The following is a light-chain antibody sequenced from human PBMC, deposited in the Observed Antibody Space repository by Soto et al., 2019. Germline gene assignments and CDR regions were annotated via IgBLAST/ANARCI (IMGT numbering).Light chain of an antibody. CDR2: DAS. Sequence: EIVLTQSPATLSLSPGERATLSCRASQSVSSYLAWYQQKPGQAPRLLIYDASNRATGSPVRFSGSGSGTDFTLTISSLEPDDFAVYYCQQYGSSPITFGQGTRLEIK. V-gene: IGKV3-11*01. J-gene: IGKJ5*01. CDR1: QSVSSY. CDR3: QQYGSSPIT.